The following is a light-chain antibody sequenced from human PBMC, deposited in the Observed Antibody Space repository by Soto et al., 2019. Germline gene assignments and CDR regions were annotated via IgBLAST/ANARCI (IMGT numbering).Light chain of an antibody. V-gene: IGKV3-20*01. CDR1: QSVDSSY. Sequence: EIVLTQSPGTRSLSPGERATLSCRASQSVDSSYLAWYQQKPGQAPRLLIYDASARATGIPDRFSGSGSGTDFTLTISRLEPEDFAVYYCQQYGSSPITFGKGTRREIK. J-gene: IGKJ5*01. CDR3: QQYGSSPIT. CDR2: DAS.